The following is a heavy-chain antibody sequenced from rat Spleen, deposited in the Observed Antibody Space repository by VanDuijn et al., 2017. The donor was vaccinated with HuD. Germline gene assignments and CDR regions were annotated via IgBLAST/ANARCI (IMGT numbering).Heavy chain of an antibody. J-gene: IGHJ3*01. V-gene: IGHV5-7*01. D-gene: IGHD1-6*01. CDR2: ITYDGNNT. CDR1: GFTFSDFY. Sequence: EVQLVESGGGLVQPGGSLKLSCAASGFTFSDFYMAWVRQAPKKGLEWVAAITYDGNNTFYRDSVKGRFTISRVDAKNSLYLQMDSLRSEDTATYYCARPSYGYPFAYWGQGTLVTVSS. CDR3: ARPSYGYPFAY.